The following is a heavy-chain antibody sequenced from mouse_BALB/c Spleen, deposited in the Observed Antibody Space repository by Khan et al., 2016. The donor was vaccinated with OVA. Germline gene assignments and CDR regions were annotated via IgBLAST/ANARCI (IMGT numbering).Heavy chain of an antibody. CDR3: ASDFHYYGSRGALDY. CDR1: GYTFTRYS. J-gene: IGHJ4*01. Sequence: QVQLQQSGAELARTGASVKMSCKASGYTFTRYSMHWIKQRPGQGLEWIGNINPSNAYTNYTQKFKDKATLTADKSSRTAYMQLSSLTSEDSAVYYCASDFHYYGSRGALDYWGQGTSVTFSS. D-gene: IGHD1-1*01. V-gene: IGHV1-4*01. CDR2: INPSNAYT.